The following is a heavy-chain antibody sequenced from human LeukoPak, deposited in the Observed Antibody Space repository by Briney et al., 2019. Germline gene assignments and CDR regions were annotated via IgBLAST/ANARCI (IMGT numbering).Heavy chain of an antibody. CDR1: GYTFSSYG. D-gene: IGHD6-13*01. J-gene: IGHJ3*02. CDR3: ARESSSWYSNGAFDI. V-gene: IGHV1-18*01. CDR2: ISAHNGNT. Sequence: GASVKVSCKASGYTFSSYGISWVRQAPGQGLEWMGWISAHNGNTNYAQKLQGRVTMTTDTSTSTAHMELRSLRSDDTAVYYCARESSSWYSNGAFDIWGQGTMVTVSS.